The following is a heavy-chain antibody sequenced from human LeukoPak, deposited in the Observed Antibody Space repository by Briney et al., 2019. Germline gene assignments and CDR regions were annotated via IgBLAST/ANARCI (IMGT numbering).Heavy chain of an antibody. CDR3: ARPYYYDSRIDP. D-gene: IGHD3-22*01. V-gene: IGHV4-30-4*01. CDR2: MYYSGST. Sequence: SETLSLTCTVSGGSISSGDYYWSWIRQPPGKGLEWIGYMYYSGSTYYSPSLKSRVTTSVDTSKNQFSLKLSSVTAADTAVYYCARPYYYDSRIDPWGQGTLVTVSS. J-gene: IGHJ5*02. CDR1: GGSISSGDYY.